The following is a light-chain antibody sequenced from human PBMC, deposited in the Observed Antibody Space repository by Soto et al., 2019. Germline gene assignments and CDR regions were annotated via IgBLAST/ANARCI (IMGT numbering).Light chain of an antibody. J-gene: IGKJ4*01. Sequence: DIQMTQSPSSLSSSVGDRVTITCQASQDISNNLYWYHQKPGKALKLLLFDASNVETGVPSRLSGSGYGTDFTFTVHSLQPEDAATYYCQQYEDLPLTFGGGTRVGIK. CDR3: QQYEDLPLT. CDR1: QDISNN. V-gene: IGKV1-33*01. CDR2: DAS.